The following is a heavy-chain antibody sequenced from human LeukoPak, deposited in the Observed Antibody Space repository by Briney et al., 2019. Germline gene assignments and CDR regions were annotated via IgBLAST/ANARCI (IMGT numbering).Heavy chain of an antibody. Sequence: GGSLRLSCAASGFTFSNYCMHWVRQAPGKGLVWVSRINSDGRSTNYADSVKGRFTISRDNAKNTLYLQMNSLRAEDTAVYYCARDPYSGNYGNYYYYYMDVWGKGTTVTISS. CDR1: GFTFSNYC. CDR3: ARDPYSGNYGNYYYYYMDV. D-gene: IGHD1-26*01. CDR2: INSDGRST. V-gene: IGHV3-74*01. J-gene: IGHJ6*03.